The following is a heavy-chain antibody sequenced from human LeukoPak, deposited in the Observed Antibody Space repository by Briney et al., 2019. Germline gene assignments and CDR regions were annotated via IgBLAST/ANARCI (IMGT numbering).Heavy chain of an antibody. CDR1: GGSIRSTNYY. D-gene: IGHD3-22*01. Sequence: SQTLSLTCTVSGGSIRSTNYYWSWIRQPPGKGLEWIGYIYYSGSTYYNPSLKSRVTISVDTSKNQFSLKLSSVTAADTAVYYCARVSPPNYYDSSGYYPDIWGQGTMVTVSS. V-gene: IGHV4-30-4*01. CDR3: ARVSPPNYYDSSGYYPDI. J-gene: IGHJ3*02. CDR2: IYYSGST.